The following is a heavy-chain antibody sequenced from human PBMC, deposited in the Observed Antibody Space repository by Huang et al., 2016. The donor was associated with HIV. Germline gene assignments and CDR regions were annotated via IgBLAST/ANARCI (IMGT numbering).Heavy chain of an antibody. J-gene: IGHJ4*02. CDR1: GFTFGSFG. D-gene: IGHD3-3*01. CDR2: IRYDGNNY. V-gene: IGHV3-30*02. Sequence: GGSLRLSCTASGFTFGSFGMHWVRQAPGKGLEWVAFIRYDGNNYYYADSVRGRFTISRDNSKDTLYLQMNRLIPDDSAVDYCAKDLTYTFGRHFDYWGRGTLVTVSS. CDR3: AKDLTYTFGRHFDY.